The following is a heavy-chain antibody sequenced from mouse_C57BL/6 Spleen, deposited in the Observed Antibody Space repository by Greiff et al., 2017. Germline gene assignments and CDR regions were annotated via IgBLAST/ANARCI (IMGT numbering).Heavy chain of an antibody. CDR1: GYTFTEYT. J-gene: IGHJ2*01. CDR3: ARQKDYYGSSYPYYFDY. Sequence: QVQLQQSGAELVKPGASVKLSCKASGYTFTEYTIHWVKQRSGQGLEWIGWFYPGSGSIKYNEKFKDKATLTADKSSSTVYMELSRLTSEDSAVYFCARQKDYYGSSYPYYFDYWGQGTTLTVSS. CDR2: FYPGSGSI. D-gene: IGHD1-1*01. V-gene: IGHV1-62-2*01.